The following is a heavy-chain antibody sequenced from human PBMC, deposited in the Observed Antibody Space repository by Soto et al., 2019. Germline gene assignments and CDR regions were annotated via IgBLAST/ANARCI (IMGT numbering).Heavy chain of an antibody. Sequence: ASVKVSFQASGFSFPTYGITWVRHAPGQGLEWMGWITASNGNTHYAQNLQGRVTMTTDTSTSTAYIELWRLTSDDTAVYYCARGNSYGSFWYFDLWGRGTLVTVSS. J-gene: IGHJ2*01. CDR2: ITASNGNT. D-gene: IGHD5-18*01. CDR3: ARGNSYGSFWYFDL. CDR1: GFSFPTYG. V-gene: IGHV1-18*04.